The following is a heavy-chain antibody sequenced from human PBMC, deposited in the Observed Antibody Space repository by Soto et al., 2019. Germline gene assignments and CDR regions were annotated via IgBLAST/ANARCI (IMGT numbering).Heavy chain of an antibody. Sequence: QVQLVESGGGVVQPGRSLRLSCAASGFTFSSYGMHWVRQAPGKGLEWVAVIWYDGSNKYYADSVKGLFTISRHNSKNTLDLERNSLRAEDTAVYYCAREYDIVVVPAALAHGMDVWGQGTTVTVSS. CDR2: IWYDGSNK. V-gene: IGHV3-33*01. J-gene: IGHJ6*02. CDR1: GFTFSSYG. D-gene: IGHD2-2*01. CDR3: AREYDIVVVPAALAHGMDV.